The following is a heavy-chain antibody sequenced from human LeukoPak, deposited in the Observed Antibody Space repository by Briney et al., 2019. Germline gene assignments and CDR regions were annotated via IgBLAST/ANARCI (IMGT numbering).Heavy chain of an antibody. CDR2: INHSGST. D-gene: IGHD3-22*01. CDR1: GGSFSGYY. Sequence: PSATLSLTCAVYGGSFSGYYWSWIRQPPGNGLDLIGVINHSGSTNYNPSLKSRVTISVDTSKNQFSLKLSSVTAADTAVYYCARVTYYYDSSGYYPLNWGQGTLVTVSS. CDR3: ARVTYYYDSSGYYPLN. J-gene: IGHJ4*02. V-gene: IGHV4-34*01.